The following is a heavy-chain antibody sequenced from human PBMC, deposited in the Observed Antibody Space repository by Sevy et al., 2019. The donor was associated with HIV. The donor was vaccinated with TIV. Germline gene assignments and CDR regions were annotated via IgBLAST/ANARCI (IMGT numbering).Heavy chain of an antibody. CDR1: GFTFSSYA. J-gene: IGHJ4*02. Sequence: GGALRLSCAASGFTFSSYAMSWVRQAPGKGLEWVSAISGSGGSTYYADSVKGRFTISRDNSKNTLYLQMNSLRAEDTAVYYCAKAPNPLYYFDYWGQGTLVTVSS. CDR2: ISGSGGST. D-gene: IGHD3-10*01. V-gene: IGHV3-23*01. CDR3: AKAPNPLYYFDY.